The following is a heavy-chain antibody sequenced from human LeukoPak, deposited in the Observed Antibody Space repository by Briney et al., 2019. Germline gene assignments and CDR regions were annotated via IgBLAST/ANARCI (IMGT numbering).Heavy chain of an antibody. V-gene: IGHV1-18*01. CDR1: GYNFINYG. J-gene: IGHJ6*03. D-gene: IGHD5/OR15-5a*01. CDR3: ARRHSVLTDPLSHYYYYMDV. CDR2: IGPKNGNT. Sequence: ASVKVSFKASGYNFINYGISWVRQAPGQGLEWMGWIGPKNGNTNFGQNFLGRVTLTADTSTTTVYMELTSLRSDDTATYYCARRHSVLTDPLSHYYYYMDVWGKGTTVIVSS.